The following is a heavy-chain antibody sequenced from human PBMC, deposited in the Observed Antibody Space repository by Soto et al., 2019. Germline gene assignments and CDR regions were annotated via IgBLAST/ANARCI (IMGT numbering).Heavy chain of an antibody. D-gene: IGHD2-2*01. CDR3: ARGDCSSTSCYVSDY. CDR2: ISAYNGNT. V-gene: IGHV1-18*01. CDR1: GYTFTSYG. J-gene: IGHJ4*02. Sequence: ASVKVSCKASGYTFTSYGISWVRQAPGQGLEWMGWISAYNGNTNYAQKLQGRVTMTTDTSTSTAYMELRSLRSDDTAVYYCARGDCSSTSCYVSDYWGQGTLVTVSS.